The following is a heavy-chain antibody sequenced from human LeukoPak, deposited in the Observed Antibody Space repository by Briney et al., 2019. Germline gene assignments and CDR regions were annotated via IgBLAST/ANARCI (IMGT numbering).Heavy chain of an antibody. D-gene: IGHD3-22*01. CDR3: ARDSHYDSSGYYLDS. CDR1: GGSINSGGYH. V-gene: IGHV4-31*03. Sequence: SQTLSLTCTVSGGSINSGGYHWSWIRQYPGKDLEWIGYISHSGSSYYNPSLKSRVTISLGTSNNQFSLQLSSLTAADTALYYCARDSHYDSSGYYLDSWGPGTLVTVSS. CDR2: ISHSGSS. J-gene: IGHJ4*02.